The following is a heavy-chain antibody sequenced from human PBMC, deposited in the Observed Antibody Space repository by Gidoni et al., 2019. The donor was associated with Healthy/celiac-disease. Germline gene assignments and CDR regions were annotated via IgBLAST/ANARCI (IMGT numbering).Heavy chain of an antibody. D-gene: IGHD3-3*01. CDR2: IYYSGST. V-gene: IGHV4-59*01. CDR1: GGSISSYY. Sequence: QVQLQESGPGLVKPSETLSLTCPVSGGSISSYYWSWIRQPPGKGLEWIGYIYYSGSTNYNPSLKSRVTISVDTSKNQFALKLSSVTAADTAVYYCARVRGVQFFYFDYWGQGTLVTVSS. CDR3: ARVRGVQFFYFDY. J-gene: IGHJ4*02.